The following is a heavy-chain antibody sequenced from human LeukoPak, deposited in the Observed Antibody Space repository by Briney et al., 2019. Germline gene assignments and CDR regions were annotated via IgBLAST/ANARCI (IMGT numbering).Heavy chain of an antibody. V-gene: IGHV3-33*01. CDR1: GFTFSSYG. Sequence: GGSLRLSCAASGFTFSSYGMHWVRQAPGKGLEWVAVIWYDGSNKYYADSVKGRFTISRDNSKNTLYLQMNSLRAEDTAVYYCARSSNSSWYYFDYWGQGTLVTVSS. CDR2: IWYDGSNK. D-gene: IGHD6-13*01. J-gene: IGHJ4*02. CDR3: ARSSNSSWYYFDY.